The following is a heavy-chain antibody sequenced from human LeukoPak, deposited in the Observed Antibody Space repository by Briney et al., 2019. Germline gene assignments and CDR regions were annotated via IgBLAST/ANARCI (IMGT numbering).Heavy chain of an antibody. CDR2: INHSGST. CDR3: ARGSGGSYLTEFDY. CDR1: GGSFSGYY. J-gene: IGHJ4*02. V-gene: IGHV4-34*01. Sequence: SETLSLTCAVYGGSFSGYYWSWIRQPPGKGLEWIGEINHSGSTNYNPSLKSRVTISVDTSKNQFSLKLSSVTAADTAVYYCARGSGGSYLTEFDYWGQGTLVTVSP. D-gene: IGHD1-26*01.